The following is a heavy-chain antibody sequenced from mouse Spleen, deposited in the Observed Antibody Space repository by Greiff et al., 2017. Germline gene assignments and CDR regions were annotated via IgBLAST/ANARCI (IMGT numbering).Heavy chain of an antibody. CDR3: TRSHYSNFDY. D-gene: IGHD2-12*01. V-gene: IGHV1-15*01. CDR1: GYTFTDYE. J-gene: IGHJ2*01. Sequence: VKLQESGAELVRPGASVTLSCKASGYTFTDYEMHWVKQTPVHGLEWIGAIDPETGGTAYNQKFKGKAILTADKSSSTAYMELRSLTSEDSAVYYCTRSHYSNFDYWGQGTTLTVSS. CDR2: IDPETGGT.